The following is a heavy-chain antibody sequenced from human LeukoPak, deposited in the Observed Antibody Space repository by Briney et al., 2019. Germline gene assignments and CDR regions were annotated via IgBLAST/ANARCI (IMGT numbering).Heavy chain of an antibody. CDR2: IYTSGST. J-gene: IGHJ4*02. CDR3: ARANSGWYSGSYYDY. V-gene: IGHV4-4*09. Sequence: SGTLSLTCTVSGGSISSYYWSWIRQPPGKGLEWIGYIYTSGSTNYNPPLKSRVTISVDTSKNQFPLKLSSVTAADTAVYYCARANSGWYSGSYYDYWGQGTLVTVSS. D-gene: IGHD1-26*01. CDR1: GGSISSYY.